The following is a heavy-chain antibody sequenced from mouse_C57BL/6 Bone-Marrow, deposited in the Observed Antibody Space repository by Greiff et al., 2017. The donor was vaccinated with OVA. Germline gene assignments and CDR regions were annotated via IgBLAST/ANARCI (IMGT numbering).Heavy chain of an antibody. CDR3: ARRRTTVVGYYFYY. D-gene: IGHD1-1*01. CDR2: INPSSGYT. CDR1: GYTFTSYT. Sequence: VKLMESGAELARPGASVKMSCKASGYTFTSYTMHWVKQRPGQGLEWIGYINPSSGYTKYNQKFKDKATLTADKSSSTAYMQLSSLTSEDSAVYYCARRRTTVVGYYFYYWGQGTTLTVSS. J-gene: IGHJ2*01. V-gene: IGHV1-4*01.